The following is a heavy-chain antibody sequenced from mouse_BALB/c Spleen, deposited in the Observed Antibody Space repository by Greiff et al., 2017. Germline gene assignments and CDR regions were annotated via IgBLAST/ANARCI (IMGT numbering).Heavy chain of an antibody. Sequence: EVKLQQSGPGLVKPSQSLSLTCSVTGYSITSGYYWNWIRQFPGNKLEWMGYISYDGSNNYNPSLKNRISITRDTSKNQFFLKLNSVTTEDTATYYCANYGNGFAYWGQGTLVTVSA. CDR2: ISYDGSN. J-gene: IGHJ3*01. CDR1: GYSITSGYY. D-gene: IGHD2-1*01. CDR3: ANYGNGFAY. V-gene: IGHV3-6*02.